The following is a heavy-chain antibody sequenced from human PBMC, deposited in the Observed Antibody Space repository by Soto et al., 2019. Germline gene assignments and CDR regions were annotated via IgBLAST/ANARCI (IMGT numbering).Heavy chain of an antibody. V-gene: IGHV3-23*01. CDR2: FRTSGDDGTT. J-gene: IGHJ4*02. CDR1: GFTFSNYS. CDR3: AKKVNSGPGSQYFDY. D-gene: IGHD3-10*01. Sequence: ESLLLSCAASGFTFSNYSMSWVRQAPGKGLEWVSGFRTSGDDGTTYYADSVKGRFTISRDNSKNTLFLQMDNLRAEDTAIYYCAKKVNSGPGSQYFDYWGQGTLVTVSS.